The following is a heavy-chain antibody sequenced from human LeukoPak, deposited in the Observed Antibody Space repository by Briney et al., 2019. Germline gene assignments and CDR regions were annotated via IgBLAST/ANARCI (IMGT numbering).Heavy chain of an antibody. CDR2: IHNSGTT. V-gene: IGHV4-34*01. CDR3: ARRYYYNLGSFPFDF. CDR1: GGPFSGYF. D-gene: IGHD3-10*01. Sequence: PSETLSLTCAVSGGPFSGYFWSRIRQPPGKGLEWIGEIHNSGTTNYNPSLDSRVTISEDTSKNQIYLNLRSVTAADTAVYYCARRYYYNLGSFPFDFWGQGTLVTVSS. J-gene: IGHJ4*02.